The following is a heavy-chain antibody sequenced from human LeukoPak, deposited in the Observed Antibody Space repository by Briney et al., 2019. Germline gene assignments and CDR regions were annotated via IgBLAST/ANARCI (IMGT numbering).Heavy chain of an antibody. CDR3: ARARGYSYVVDF. J-gene: IGHJ4*02. D-gene: IGHD5-18*01. V-gene: IGHV4-39*01. CDR1: GGSISSSTYC. CDR2: IYYSAST. Sequence: PSETLSLTCTVSGGSISSSTYCWGWIRPPPGKGRGWGGSIYYSASTYYNPSLKSRVTISVGTSKNQFCLMLSSVTAADTSVYYCARARGYSYVVDFWGQGTLVTVSS.